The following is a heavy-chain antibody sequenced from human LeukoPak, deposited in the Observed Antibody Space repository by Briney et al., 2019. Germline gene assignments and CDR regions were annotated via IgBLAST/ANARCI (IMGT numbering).Heavy chain of an antibody. V-gene: IGHV3-23*01. CDR1: GFTFSSYA. J-gene: IGHJ4*02. Sequence: PGGSLRLSCAASGFTFSSYAMSWVRQAPGKGLEWVSAISGSGGSTYYADSVKGRFTISRDNSKNTLYLQMNSLRAEDTAVYYCANTRWDYGDYGGHFDYWGQGTLVTVSS. CDR3: ANTRWDYGDYGGHFDY. CDR2: ISGSGGST. D-gene: IGHD4-17*01.